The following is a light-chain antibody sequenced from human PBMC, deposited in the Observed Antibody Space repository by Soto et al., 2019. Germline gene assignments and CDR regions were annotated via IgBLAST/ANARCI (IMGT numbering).Light chain of an antibody. CDR1: QSVLYSSNNKNY. CDR2: WAS. CDR3: QQYYSTPFT. V-gene: IGKV4-1*01. J-gene: IGKJ3*01. Sequence: DIVMTQSLDSLAVSLGERATINCKSSQSVLYSSNNKNYLAWYQQKPGQPPKLLIYWASTRESGVPDRFCGSGSGTDFTLTISSLQAEDVAFYYCQQYYSTPFTFGPGTKVDIK.